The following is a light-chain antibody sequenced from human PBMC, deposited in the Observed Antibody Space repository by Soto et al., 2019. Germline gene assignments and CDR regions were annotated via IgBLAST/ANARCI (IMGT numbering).Light chain of an antibody. Sequence: DIQMTQSPSSLSASVGDRVTITCRASQGIRNDLAWYQQKPGKAPKHLIYAASSLQSGVPSRFSGSGSGTEFTLTISSLQPEDFATYFCLQHNSYIGTWTFGQGTKVDIK. CDR1: QGIRND. CDR2: AAS. CDR3: LQHNSYIGTWT. J-gene: IGKJ1*01. V-gene: IGKV1-17*01.